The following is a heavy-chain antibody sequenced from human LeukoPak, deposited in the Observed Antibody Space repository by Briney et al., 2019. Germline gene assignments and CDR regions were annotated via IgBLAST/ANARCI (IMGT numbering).Heavy chain of an antibody. V-gene: IGHV3-11*03. CDR2: ISSSSYT. CDR3: ARCRDDSSGYYVDY. CDR1: GFTFSDYY. D-gene: IGHD3-22*01. J-gene: IGHJ4*02. Sequence: PGGSLRLSCAASGFTFSDYYMSWIRQAPGKGLEWVSYISSSSYTNYADSVKGRFTISRDNAKNSLYLQMNSLRAEDTAVYYCARCRDDSSGYYVDYWGQGTLVTVSS.